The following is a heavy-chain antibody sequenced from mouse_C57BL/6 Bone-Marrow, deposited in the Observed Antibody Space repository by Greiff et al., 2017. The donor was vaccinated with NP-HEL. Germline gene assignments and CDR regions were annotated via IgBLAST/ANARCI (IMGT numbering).Heavy chain of an antibody. CDR1: GFNIKDDY. D-gene: IGHD2-1*01. CDR2: IDPENGDT. J-gene: IGHJ4*01. V-gene: IGHV14-4*01. Sequence: VQLQQSGAELVRPGASVKLSCTASGFNIKDDYMHWVKQRPEQGLEWIGWIDPENGDTEYASKFQGKATITADTSSNPAYLQLSSLTSEDTAVYYCTLIDYGNYVTVYDAMDYWGQGTSVTVSS. CDR3: TLIDYGNYVTVYDAMDY.